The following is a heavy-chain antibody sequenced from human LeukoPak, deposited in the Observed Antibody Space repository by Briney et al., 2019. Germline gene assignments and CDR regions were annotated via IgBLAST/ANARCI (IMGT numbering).Heavy chain of an antibody. CDR1: LDSATSNF. CDR3: AREILGGFNPGAY. CDR2: IHRSGSP. D-gene: IGHD1-14*01. J-gene: IGHJ4*02. Sequence: PSETLSLTCTVSLDSATSNFWSWVRQPPGKGLEWIGEIHRSGSPNYNPSLQSRVTISIDRSRNQIALELSSVTAADTAVYYCAREILGGFNPGAYWGQGTLVTVSS. V-gene: IGHV4-4*02.